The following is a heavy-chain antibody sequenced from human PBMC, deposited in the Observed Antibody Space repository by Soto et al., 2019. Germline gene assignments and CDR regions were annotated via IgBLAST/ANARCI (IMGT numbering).Heavy chain of an antibody. D-gene: IGHD3-16*01. J-gene: IGHJ6*02. CDR2: ISPYTGNT. V-gene: IGHV1-18*01. Sequence: ASVKVSCKDSGYIFVNYGIAWVRQAPGQGLEWMGWISPYTGNTHSATKVQGRLTMTTDTSTSTAYMDLGSLTSDDTAVYYCVMVDNYVTPTPQDVWGQGTTVTVSS. CDR3: VMVDNYVTPTPQDV. CDR1: GYIFVNYG.